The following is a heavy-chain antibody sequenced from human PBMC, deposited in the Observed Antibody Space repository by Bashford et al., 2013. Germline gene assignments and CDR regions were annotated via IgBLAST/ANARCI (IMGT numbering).Heavy chain of an antibody. D-gene: IGHD6-6*01. Sequence: SSETLSLTCAVSGGSISSSNWWSWVRQPPGKGLEWIGEIYHSGSTNYNPSLKSRVTISVDKSKNQFSLKLSSVTAADTAVYYCARATRGSGIAARLSWFDPWGQGTLVTVSS. CDR3: ARATRGSGIAARLSWFDP. J-gene: IGHJ5*02. V-gene: IGHV4-4*02. CDR2: IYHSGST. CDR1: GGSISSSNW.